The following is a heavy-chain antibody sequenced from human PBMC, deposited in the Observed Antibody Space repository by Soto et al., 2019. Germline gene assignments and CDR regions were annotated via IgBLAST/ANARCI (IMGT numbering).Heavy chain of an antibody. D-gene: IGHD6-13*01. CDR3: TSSQFSSDWYRGWDFDS. Sequence: EVQLVESGGGLVRPGGSLRLSCAASGFTFNNAYMNWVRQAPGKGLEWVGRIKSKTDGGTTDYAAPVKGRFTISRDDSGTTLYLQMNSLENEDTAVYYYTSSQFSSDWYRGWDFDSWGQGTLVTVSS. J-gene: IGHJ4*02. CDR2: IKSKTDGGTT. V-gene: IGHV3-15*07. CDR1: GFTFNNAY.